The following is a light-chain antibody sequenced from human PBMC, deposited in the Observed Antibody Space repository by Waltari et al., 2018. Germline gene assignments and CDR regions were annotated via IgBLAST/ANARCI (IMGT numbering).Light chain of an antibody. CDR2: ATS. CDR1: ERVRSY. CDR3: QQRHNWPLT. J-gene: IGKJ4*01. Sequence: EIVLTQSPATLSLSPGEGATLSCRASERVRSYLAWYQQKPGQAPRLLIYATSNRASGIPARFSGSGSGTDFSLSISSLEPEDFAVYYCQQRHNWPLTFGGGTKVEIK. V-gene: IGKV3-11*01.